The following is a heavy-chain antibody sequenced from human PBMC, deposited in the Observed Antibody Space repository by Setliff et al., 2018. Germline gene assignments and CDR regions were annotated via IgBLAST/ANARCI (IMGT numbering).Heavy chain of an antibody. V-gene: IGHV4-61*01. CDR2: VYYSGAA. CDR1: GASVSGNSYY. Sequence: PSETLSLTCTVSGASVSGNSYYWGWIRQPPGKGLEFIGYVYYSGAAKYDPSLKSRVTMSVDTSKTQFSLKLNSMTTADTAVYYCARGGTYRYFDYWGQGTLVTVSS. CDR3: ARGGTYRYFDY. J-gene: IGHJ4*02.